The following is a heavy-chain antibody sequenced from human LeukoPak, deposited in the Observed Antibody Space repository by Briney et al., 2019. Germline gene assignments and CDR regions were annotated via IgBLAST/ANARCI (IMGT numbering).Heavy chain of an antibody. CDR3: ARDLRVTIFGVVTTPTSSGMDV. V-gene: IGHV1-18*01. J-gene: IGHJ6*02. CDR2: ISAYNGNT. CDR1: GYTFTSYG. D-gene: IGHD3-3*01. Sequence: ASVKVSCKASGYTFTSYGISWVRQAPGQGLEWMGWISAYNGNTNYAQKLQGRVTMTTDTSTSTAYMELSSLRSEDTAVYYCARDLRVTIFGVVTTPTSSGMDVWGQGTTVTVSS.